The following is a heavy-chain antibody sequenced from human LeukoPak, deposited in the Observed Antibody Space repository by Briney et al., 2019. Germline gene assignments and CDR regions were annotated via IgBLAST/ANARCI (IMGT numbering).Heavy chain of an antibody. CDR1: GFTLSSFA. Sequence: GGSLRLSCAASGFTLSSFAMNWVRQAPGKGLEWVAVIWYDGSNKYYADSVKGRFTISRDNSKNTLYLQMNSLRAEDTAVYYCARDGGCSGGSCYDYWGQGTLVTVSS. D-gene: IGHD2-15*01. J-gene: IGHJ4*02. CDR2: IWYDGSNK. CDR3: ARDGGCSGGSCYDY. V-gene: IGHV3-33*08.